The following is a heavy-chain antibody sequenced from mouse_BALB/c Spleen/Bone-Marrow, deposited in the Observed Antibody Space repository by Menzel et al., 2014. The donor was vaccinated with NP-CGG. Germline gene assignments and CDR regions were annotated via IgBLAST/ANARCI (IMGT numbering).Heavy chain of an antibody. Sequence: VKVVESGPGLVAPSQSLSITCTISGFSLTNYGLHWVRQPPGKGLEWLVVIWSDGSTTYNSALKSRLSISKDNSKSQVFLKMNSLQTDDTAMYYCARHRYYAMDYWGQGTSVTVSS. V-gene: IGHV2-6-1*01. CDR1: GFSLTNYG. CDR2: IWSDGST. J-gene: IGHJ4*01. CDR3: ARHRYYAMDY.